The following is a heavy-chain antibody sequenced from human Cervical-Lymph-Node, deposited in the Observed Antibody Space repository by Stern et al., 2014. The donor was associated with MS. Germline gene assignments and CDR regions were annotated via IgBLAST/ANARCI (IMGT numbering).Heavy chain of an antibody. J-gene: IGHJ5*02. CDR1: GFAFNSHG. Sequence: VQLEESGGGVVQPGGSLRLSCAASGFAFNSHGMHWVRQAPGKGLEWVAVISYDEKNKLLADSVKGRFTISRDNSKNTLYLQMNSLGAEDTAVYYCARGGRCTNTGCYRRSGDLWGQGTLVIVSS. CDR2: ISYDEKNK. D-gene: IGHD2-2*02. CDR3: ARGGRCTNTGCYRRSGDL. V-gene: IGHV3-30*03.